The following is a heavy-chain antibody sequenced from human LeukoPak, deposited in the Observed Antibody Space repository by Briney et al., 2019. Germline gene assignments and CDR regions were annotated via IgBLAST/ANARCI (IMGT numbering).Heavy chain of an antibody. V-gene: IGHV1-18*01. Sequence: GASVTVSCKASGYTFNNFFISWVRQAPGQGLEWVGWISPHSHTTHYAEKFQGRVTMTTDTSTTTVYMELRSLRSDDTAVYFCARGQTMYYWGQGTPDTVSS. D-gene: IGHD3-10*02. CDR1: GYTFNNFF. J-gene: IGHJ4*02. CDR2: ISPHSHTT. CDR3: ARGQTMYY.